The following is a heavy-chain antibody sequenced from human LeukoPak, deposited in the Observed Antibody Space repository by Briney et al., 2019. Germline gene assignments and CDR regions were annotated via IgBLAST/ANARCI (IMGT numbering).Heavy chain of an antibody. CDR3: ARGRSGQYYSDY. D-gene: IGHD6-25*01. CDR1: GGSISSGGYY. V-gene: IGHV4-61*08. J-gene: IGHJ4*02. CDR2: IYYSGST. Sequence: PSETLSLTCTVSGGSISSGGYYWSWIRQPPGKGLEWIGYIYYSGSTIYNPSLKSRVTISVDTSKNQFSLKLSSVTAADTAVYYCARGRSGQYYSDYWGQGTLVTVSS.